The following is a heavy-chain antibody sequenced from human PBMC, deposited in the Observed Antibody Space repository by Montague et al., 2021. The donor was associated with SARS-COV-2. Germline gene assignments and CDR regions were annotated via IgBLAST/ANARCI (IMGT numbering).Heavy chain of an antibody. CDR3: AHPRAYCSDTTFERNRNFDL. D-gene: IGHD1-14*01. CDR2: IYWSDDK. Sequence: PALVKPTQTLTLTCTFSGFSLKTSGEGVGWIRQSPGKAPEWLALIYWSDDKNYSPSLKSRLTISKDTSKNQVVLSMTNMGPVDTATYYCAHPRAYCSDTTFERNRNFDLWGRGTLVTVSS. CDR1: GFSLKTSGEG. V-gene: IGHV2-5*01. J-gene: IGHJ2*01.